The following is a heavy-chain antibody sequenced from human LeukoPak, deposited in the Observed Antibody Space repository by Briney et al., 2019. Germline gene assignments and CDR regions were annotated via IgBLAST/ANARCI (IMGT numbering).Heavy chain of an antibody. Sequence: ASVKVSCKASGGTFSSYAISWVRQAPGQGLEWMGRINPNSGGTNYAQKFQGRVTMTRDTSISTAYMELSRLRSDDTAVYYCAREPGYYYDSSGYYGFIDYWGQGTLVTVSS. CDR3: AREPGYYYDSSGYYGFIDY. CDR2: INPNSGGT. V-gene: IGHV1-2*06. D-gene: IGHD3-22*01. CDR1: GGTFSSYA. J-gene: IGHJ4*02.